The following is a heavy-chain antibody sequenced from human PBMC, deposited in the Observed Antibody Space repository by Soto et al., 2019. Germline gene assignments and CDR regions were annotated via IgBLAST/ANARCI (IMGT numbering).Heavy chain of an antibody. CDR1: GGSLGGYY. CDR2: INHSGST. J-gene: IGHJ4*02. D-gene: IGHD2-15*01. Sequence: SETLSITCAVHGGSLGGYYWSCIRQPPGKGLEWIGEINHSGSTNYNPSLKSRVTISVDTSKNQFSLKLSSVTAADTAVYYCARGGRYCSGGSCYFGETTLFDYWGQGTPVT. V-gene: IGHV4-34*01. CDR3: ARGGRYCSGGSCYFGETTLFDY.